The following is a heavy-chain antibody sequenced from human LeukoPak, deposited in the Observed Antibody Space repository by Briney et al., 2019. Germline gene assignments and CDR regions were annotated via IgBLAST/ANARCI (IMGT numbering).Heavy chain of an antibody. CDR2: ISYDGSNK. V-gene: IGHV3-30-3*01. Sequence: GGSLRLSCAASGFTFSSYAMRWVRQAPGKGLEWVAVISYDGSNKYYADSVKGRFTISRDNSKNTLYLQMNSLRAEDTAVYYCARDRYRSDTAEYYFDYWGQGTLVTVSS. J-gene: IGHJ4*02. CDR3: ARDRYRSDTAEYYFDY. D-gene: IGHD1-26*01. CDR1: GFTFSSYA.